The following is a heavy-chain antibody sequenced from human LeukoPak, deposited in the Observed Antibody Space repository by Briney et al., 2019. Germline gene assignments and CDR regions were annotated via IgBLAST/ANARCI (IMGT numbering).Heavy chain of an antibody. J-gene: IGHJ6*03. Sequence: SETLSLTCAVYGGSFSGYYWSWIRQPPGKGLDWIGSIYYSASIYYNPSLKSRITMSVDTSKNQFSLKLSSVTAADTAVYYCARESRVWGSYRSPLYYYYYMDVWGKGTTVTISS. D-gene: IGHD3-16*02. CDR2: IYYSASI. CDR1: GGSFSGYY. CDR3: ARESRVWGSYRSPLYYYYYMDV. V-gene: IGHV4-34*10.